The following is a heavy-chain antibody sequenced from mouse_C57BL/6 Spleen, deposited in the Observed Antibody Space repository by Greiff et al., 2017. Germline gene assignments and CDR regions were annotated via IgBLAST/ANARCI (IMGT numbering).Heavy chain of an antibody. CDR3: ANYDADY. J-gene: IGHJ2*01. D-gene: IGHD2-3*01. V-gene: IGHV1-82*01. CDR1: GYAFSSSW. Sequence: QVQLQQSGPELVKPGASVKISCKASGYAFSSSWMNWVKQRPGKGLEWIGRIYPGDGDTNYNGKFKGKATLTADNSSSTAYMQLSSLTSEDSAVYFCANYDADYWGQGTTLTVSS. CDR2: IYPGDGDT.